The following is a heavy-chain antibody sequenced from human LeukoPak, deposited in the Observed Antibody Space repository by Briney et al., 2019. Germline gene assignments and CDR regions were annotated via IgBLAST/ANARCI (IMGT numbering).Heavy chain of an antibody. V-gene: IGHV4-30-2*01. D-gene: IGHD4-17*01. Sequence: SETLSLTCAVSGGSISSAVYPWSWIRQPPGKGLEWIGNIYHSGSTYYNPSLRSRVIISVDTSKNQFSLKLSSVTAADTALYYCAREYLGNTYGDTGGYFDNWGQGTLVTVSS. J-gene: IGHJ4*02. CDR2: IYHSGST. CDR3: AREYLGNTYGDTGGYFDN. CDR1: GGSISSAVYP.